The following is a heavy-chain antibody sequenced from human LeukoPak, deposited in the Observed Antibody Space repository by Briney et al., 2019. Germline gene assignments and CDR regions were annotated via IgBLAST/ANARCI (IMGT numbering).Heavy chain of an antibody. CDR1: GGSISSGGYY. J-gene: IGHJ5*02. Sequence: SQTPSLTCTVSGGSISSGGYYWSWIRQHPGKGLEWIGYIYYSGSTYYNPSLKSRVTISVDTSKNQFSLKLSSVTAADTAVYYCARSRGNYGSGSYKYNWFDPWGQGTLVTVSS. D-gene: IGHD3-10*01. CDR2: IYYSGST. V-gene: IGHV4-31*03. CDR3: ARSRGNYGSGSYKYNWFDP.